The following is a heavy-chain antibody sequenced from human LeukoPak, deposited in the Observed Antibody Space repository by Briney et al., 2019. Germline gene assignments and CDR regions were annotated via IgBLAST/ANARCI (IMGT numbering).Heavy chain of an antibody. CDR1: GYTFTRYA. V-gene: IGHV1-18*01. D-gene: IGHD6-19*01. CDR3: ARDPSNSSGWRAWGDY. J-gene: IGHJ4*02. Sequence: ASVKVSCKASGYTFTRYAISWVRQAPGQGLGWMGWISTFNGDTKYAQKLQGRVTMTTDTSTTTAYMELRSLTSDDTAVYYCARDPSNSSGWRAWGDYWGQGTLVTVSS. CDR2: ISTFNGDT.